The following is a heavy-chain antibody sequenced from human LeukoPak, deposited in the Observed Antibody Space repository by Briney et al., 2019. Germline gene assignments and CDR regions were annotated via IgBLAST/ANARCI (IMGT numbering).Heavy chain of an antibody. D-gene: IGHD6-13*01. J-gene: IGHJ4*02. V-gene: IGHV4-39*01. CDR2: IYYSGST. Sequence: SETLSLTCTVSGDSISSSSYYWGWIRQPPGKGLEWIGSIYYSGSTYYNPSLKSRVTISVDTSKNQFSPKLSSVTAADTAVYYCARLGSSSWFFDYWGQGTLVTVSS. CDR1: GDSISSSSYY. CDR3: ARLGSSSWFFDY.